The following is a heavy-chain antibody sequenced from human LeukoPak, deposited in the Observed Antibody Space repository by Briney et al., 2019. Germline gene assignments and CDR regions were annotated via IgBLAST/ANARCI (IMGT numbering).Heavy chain of an antibody. CDR1: GDSITSYY. CDR3: ARVYYSNSYDYWYFDL. CDR2: IYYTGST. V-gene: IGHV4-59*01. Sequence: SETLSLTCTVSGDSITSYYWSWVRQPPGKGLEWIGYIYYTGSTNYNPSLKSRVTMSVDTSKNQFSLKLTSVTAADTAVYYCARVYYSNSYDYWYFDLWGRGTLVTVSS. J-gene: IGHJ2*01. D-gene: IGHD6-13*01.